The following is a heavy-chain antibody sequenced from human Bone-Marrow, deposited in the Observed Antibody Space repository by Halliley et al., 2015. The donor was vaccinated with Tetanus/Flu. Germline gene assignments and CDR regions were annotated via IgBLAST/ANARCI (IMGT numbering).Heavy chain of an antibody. V-gene: IGHV4-59*01. CDR2: IHHSGST. D-gene: IGHD3-22*01. J-gene: IGHJ6*02. CDR1: GGSIINYS. Sequence: TLSLTCTVYGGSIINYSWSWMRQPPGKGLEWIGYIHHSGSTYYAPSLTSRVTISTDTPRNQFSLKLHSVTAADTAVYYCARNFDTSGYHFYYYGLDVWGQGTTVTV. CDR3: ARNFDTSGYHFYYYGLDV.